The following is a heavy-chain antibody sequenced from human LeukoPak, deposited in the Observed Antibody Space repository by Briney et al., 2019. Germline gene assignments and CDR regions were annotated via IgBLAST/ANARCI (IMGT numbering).Heavy chain of an antibody. J-gene: IGHJ3*02. CDR3: ARDRNVLRFLEWLPRDAFDI. CDR1: GYTFTGYY. CDR2: ISAYNGNT. Sequence: ASVKVSCKASGYTFTGYYMHWVRQAPGQGLEWMGWISAYNGNTNYAQKLQGRVTMTTDTSTSTAYMELRSLRSDDTAVYYCARDRNVLRFLEWLPRDAFDIWGQGTMVTVSS. V-gene: IGHV1-18*04. D-gene: IGHD3-3*01.